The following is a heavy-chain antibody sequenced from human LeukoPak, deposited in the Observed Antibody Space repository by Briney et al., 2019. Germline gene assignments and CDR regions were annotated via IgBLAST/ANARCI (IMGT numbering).Heavy chain of an antibody. CDR3: ASRPPPYYYDSSGYSFDY. J-gene: IGHJ4*02. V-gene: IGHV3-66*01. D-gene: IGHD3-22*01. CDR2: IYSGGST. CDR1: GFTVSSNY. Sequence: GGSLRLSCAASGFTVSSNYMSWVRQAPGKGLERVSVIYSGGSTYYADSVKGRFTISRDNSKNTLYLQMNSLRAEDTAVYYCASRPPPYYYDSSGYSFDYWGQGTLVTVSS.